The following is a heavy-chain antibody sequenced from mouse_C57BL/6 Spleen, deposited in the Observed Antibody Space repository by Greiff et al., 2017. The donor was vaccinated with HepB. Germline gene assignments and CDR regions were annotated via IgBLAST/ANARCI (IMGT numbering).Heavy chain of an antibody. CDR1: GYTFTSYW. J-gene: IGHJ1*03. CDR2: INPSSGYT. D-gene: IGHD2-3*01. Sequence: VQLQQSGAELAKPGASVKLSCKASGYTFTSYWMHWVKQRPGQGLEWIGYINPSSGYTKYNQKFKDKATLTADKSSSTAYMQLSSLTYEDSAVYYCARGRDGYYWYFDVWGTGTTVTVSS. CDR3: ARGRDGYYWYFDV. V-gene: IGHV1-7*01.